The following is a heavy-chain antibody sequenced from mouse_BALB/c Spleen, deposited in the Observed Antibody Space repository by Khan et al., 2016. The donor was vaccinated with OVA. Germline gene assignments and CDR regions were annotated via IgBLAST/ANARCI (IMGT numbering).Heavy chain of an antibody. D-gene: IGHD4-1*01. V-gene: IGHV5-6*01. J-gene: IGHJ3*01. CDR3: ASHLTGSFAY. CDR1: GFTFRSYS. Sequence: EVELVESGGDLVKPGGSLKFSCAASGFTFRSYSMSWVRQTPDKRLGWVATISRGGDYTYYSDNVKGRFTISRDNAKNTLYLQMSSLKSEDTAMYYCASHLTGSFAYWGQGTLVTVSA. CDR2: ISRGGDYT.